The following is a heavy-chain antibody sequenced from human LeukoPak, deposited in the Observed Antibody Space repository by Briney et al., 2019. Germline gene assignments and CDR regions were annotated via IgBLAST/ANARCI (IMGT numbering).Heavy chain of an antibody. CDR1: GGSISSYY. CDR3: ARSYYDILTGYYMLDYFDY. D-gene: IGHD3-9*01. Sequence: SETLSLTCTVSGGSISSYYWSWIRQPPGKGLEWIGYIYYSGSTNYNPSLKSRVTISVDTSKNQFSLKPSSVTAADTAVYYCARSYYDILTGYYMLDYFDYWGQGTLVTVSS. V-gene: IGHV4-59*01. CDR2: IYYSGST. J-gene: IGHJ4*02.